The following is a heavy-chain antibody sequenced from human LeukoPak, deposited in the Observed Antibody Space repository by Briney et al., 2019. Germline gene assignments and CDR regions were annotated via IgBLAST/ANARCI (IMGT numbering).Heavy chain of an antibody. CDR1: GFTLSDHF. V-gene: IGHV3-72*01. CDR3: ARDSYDGSGYYFEH. CDR2: SRNKAHSYTT. Sequence: GGSLRLSCAASGFTLSDHFMEWVRQAPGKGLEWVGRSRNKAHSYTTEYAASVKGRFTISREDSKNSLHLQMNSLKTEDTAVYYCARDSYDGSGYYFEHWGQGTLVTVSS. J-gene: IGHJ4*02. D-gene: IGHD3-22*01.